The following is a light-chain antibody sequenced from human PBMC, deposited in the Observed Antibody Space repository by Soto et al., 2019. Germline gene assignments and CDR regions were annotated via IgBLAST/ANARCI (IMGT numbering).Light chain of an antibody. J-gene: IGKJ1*01. V-gene: IGKV3-15*01. Sequence: EIVMTPSPATLSVSPVERATLSCRASQSVSSNLAWYQQTPGQAPRLLIYGASTRATGIPARFSGSWSGTEFTLTINSLQSEDFAVYYCQQRSHWPRTFGQGTKVDIK. CDR1: QSVSSN. CDR2: GAS. CDR3: QQRSHWPRT.